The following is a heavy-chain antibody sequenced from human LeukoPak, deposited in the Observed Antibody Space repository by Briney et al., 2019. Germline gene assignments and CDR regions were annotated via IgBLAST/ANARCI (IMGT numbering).Heavy chain of an antibody. CDR2: ISSGSSTI. V-gene: IGHV3-48*01. J-gene: IGHJ3*02. CDR1: GFTFSSYS. D-gene: IGHD3-22*01. Sequence: GGSLRLSCAASGFTFSSYSMNWVRQAPGKGLEWVSYISSGSSTIYYADSVKGRFTISRDNAKNSLYLQMNSLRAEDTAVYYCARVADYYDSSGGAFDIWGQGTMVTVSS. CDR3: ARVADYYDSSGGAFDI.